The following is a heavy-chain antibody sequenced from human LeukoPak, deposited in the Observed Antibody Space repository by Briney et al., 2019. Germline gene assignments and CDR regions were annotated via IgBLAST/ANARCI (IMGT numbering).Heavy chain of an antibody. CDR3: ATSKRRHYYDSSGYYFDY. J-gene: IGHJ4*02. Sequence: GASVKVSCKASGYTFTSYGISWVRQAPGQGLEWMGWISAYNGNTNYAQKLQGRVTMTTDTSTSTAYMELRSLRSEDTAVYYCATSKRRHYYDSSGYYFDYWGQGTLVTVSS. CDR2: ISAYNGNT. D-gene: IGHD3-22*01. CDR1: GYTFTSYG. V-gene: IGHV1-18*01.